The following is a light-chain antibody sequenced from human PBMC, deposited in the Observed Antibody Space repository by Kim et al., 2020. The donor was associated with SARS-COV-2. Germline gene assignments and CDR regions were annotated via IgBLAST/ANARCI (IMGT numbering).Light chain of an antibody. J-gene: IGKJ4*01. CDR3: QQYDRSPLT. CDR2: DAS. Sequence: SRGDRASLSCRARQTVNSDYLAWYQQKPGPAPRLLIYDASNRATGIPDRFTGSGSGTDFTLAISRLEPEDSAMYYCQQYDRSPLTFGGGTKVDIK. V-gene: IGKV3-20*01. CDR1: QTVNSDY.